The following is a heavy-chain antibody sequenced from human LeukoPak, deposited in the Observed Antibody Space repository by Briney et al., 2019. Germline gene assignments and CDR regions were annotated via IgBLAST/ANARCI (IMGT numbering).Heavy chain of an antibody. CDR2: IYHSGST. V-gene: IGHV4-30-2*01. CDR1: GGSISSNDYS. J-gene: IGHJ4*02. CDR3: ARVEGYGSGSYYVSYFDY. D-gene: IGHD3-10*01. Sequence: SETLSLTCAVSGGSISSNDYSWSWIRQPPGKGLEWIGFIYHSGSTYYNPSLKSRVTISVDRSKNQFSLKLSSVTAADTAVYYCARVEGYGSGSYYVSYFDYWGQGTLVTVSS.